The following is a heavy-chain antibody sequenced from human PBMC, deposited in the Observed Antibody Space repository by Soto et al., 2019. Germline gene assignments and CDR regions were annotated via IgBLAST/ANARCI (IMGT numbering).Heavy chain of an antibody. D-gene: IGHD6-13*01. CDR3: ARDWSSWSSISYYFDY. V-gene: IGHV3-33*01. CDR1: GFTFSSYG. CDR2: IWYDGSNK. J-gene: IGHJ4*02. Sequence: QVQLVESGGGVVQPGRSLRLSCAASGFTFSSYGMHWVRQAPGKGLEWVAVIWYDGSNKYYADSVKGRFTISRDNSKNTLYLQMNSLRAEDMAVYYCARDWSSWSSISYYFDYWGQGTLVTVSS.